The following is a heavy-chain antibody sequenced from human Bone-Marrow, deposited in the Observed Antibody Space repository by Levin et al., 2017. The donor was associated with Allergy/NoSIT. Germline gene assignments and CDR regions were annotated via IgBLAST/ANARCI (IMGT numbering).Heavy chain of an antibody. D-gene: IGHD2-15*01. Sequence: QAGGSLRLSCAASGFSFRNYGMHWVRQAPGKGLEWVAVIWYDGSNKYYADSVKGRFTISRDNSKNTLYLQMNSLRAEDTAVYYCSRDQGWGSGYSEDWGQGILVTVSS. V-gene: IGHV3-33*01. CDR1: GFSFRNYG. CDR2: IWYDGSNK. J-gene: IGHJ4*02. CDR3: SRDQGWGSGYSED.